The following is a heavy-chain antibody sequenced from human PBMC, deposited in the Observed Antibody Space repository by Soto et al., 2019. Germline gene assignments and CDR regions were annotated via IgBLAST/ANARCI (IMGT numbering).Heavy chain of an antibody. CDR3: ARADRTLVTSYSLDV. D-gene: IGHD2-21*02. V-gene: IGHV4-34*01. J-gene: IGHJ6*02. CDR2: INHSGTI. Sequence: PSETLSLTCAVYGGSFSGYYWTWIRQPPGKGLEWIGEINHSGTINFNPSLKSRLTISLDTSKKHFSLKLSSVTDADTAAYYCARADRTLVTSYSLDVGAKGPRSPSP. CDR1: GGSFSGYY.